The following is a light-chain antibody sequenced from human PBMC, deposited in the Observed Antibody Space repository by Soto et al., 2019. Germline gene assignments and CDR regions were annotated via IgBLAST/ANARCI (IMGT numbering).Light chain of an antibody. CDR3: QQYNNWPPYT. Sequence: EIVMTQSPATLSVSPGERATLSCRASQSVSSNLAWYQQKPGQAPRLLIYGASTRATGIPARFSGSGSGTXXXXXISSLQSEDFXLYYCQQYNNWPPYTFGQGTKLEIK. V-gene: IGKV3-15*01. CDR2: GAS. CDR1: QSVSSN. J-gene: IGKJ2*01.